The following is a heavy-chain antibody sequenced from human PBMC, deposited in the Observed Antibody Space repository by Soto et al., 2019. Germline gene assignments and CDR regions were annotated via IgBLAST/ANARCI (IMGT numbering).Heavy chain of an antibody. CDR2: IIPIFGTA. Sequence: VKVSCKASGGTFSSYAIIWVRQAPGQGLEWMGGIIPIFGTANYAQKFQGRVTITADESTSTAYMELSSLRSEDTAVYYCARTGAYSNYAPYYFDYWGQGTLVTVSS. J-gene: IGHJ4*02. V-gene: IGHV1-69*13. CDR1: GGTFSSYA. CDR3: ARTGAYSNYAPYYFDY. D-gene: IGHD4-4*01.